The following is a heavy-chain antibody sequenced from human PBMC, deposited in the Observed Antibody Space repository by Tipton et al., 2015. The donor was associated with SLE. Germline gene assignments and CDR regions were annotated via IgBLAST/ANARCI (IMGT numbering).Heavy chain of an antibody. Sequence: TLSLTCTVSGGSISGSTYYWGWIRQPPGKGLEWIGSIYYSGTTYYNPSLKSRVTMSVDTSKNQFSLKLSSVTAADTAIYYCARDLSWGLGGFGYWGQGTLVTVSS. J-gene: IGHJ4*02. D-gene: IGHD7-27*01. CDR2: IYYSGTT. CDR3: ARDLSWGLGGFGY. CDR1: GGSISGSTYY. V-gene: IGHV4-39*07.